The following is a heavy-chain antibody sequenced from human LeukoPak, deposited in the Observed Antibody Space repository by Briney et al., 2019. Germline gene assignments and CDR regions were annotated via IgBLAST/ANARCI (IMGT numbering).Heavy chain of an antibody. Sequence: PGGSLRLSCAASGFNLRILEMNWVRQAPGKGLEWVSYISSSGRVIFYADSVKGRFTISRDNAKNSLYLQMNSLRAEDTALYYCARDSLYYGSGSYYKETSLNYYYYYYMDVWGKGTTVTVSS. CDR3: ARDSLYYGSGSYYKETSLNYYYYYYMDV. D-gene: IGHD3-10*01. CDR1: GFNLRILE. CDR2: ISSSGRVI. V-gene: IGHV3-48*03. J-gene: IGHJ6*03.